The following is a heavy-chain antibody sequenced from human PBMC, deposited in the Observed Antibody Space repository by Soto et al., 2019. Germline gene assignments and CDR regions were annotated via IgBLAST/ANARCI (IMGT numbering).Heavy chain of an antibody. CDR2: IYYSGST. V-gene: IGHV4-59*08. CDR1: GGSISSYY. Sequence: QVQLQESGPGLVKPSETLSLTCTVSGGSISSYYWSWIRQPPGKGLEWIGYIYYSGSTNYNPSLTGXAXIXXDTSNNQFSLKLSSVTAADTAVYYCARRYGSCFDYWGQGTLVTVSS. CDR3: ARRYGSCFDY. J-gene: IGHJ4*02. D-gene: IGHD5-18*01.